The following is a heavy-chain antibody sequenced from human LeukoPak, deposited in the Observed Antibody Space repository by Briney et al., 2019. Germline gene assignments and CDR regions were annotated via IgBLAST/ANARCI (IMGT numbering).Heavy chain of an antibody. J-gene: IGHJ6*03. CDR2: ISAYNGNT. CDR1: GYTFTSYG. V-gene: IGHV1-18*01. D-gene: IGHD1-26*01. CDR3: ARVAWELPTAYYYYYMDV. Sequence: ASVKVSCKASGYTFTSYGISWVRQAPGQGLEWMGWISAYNGNTNYAQKLQGRVTMTTDTSTSTAYMELRSLRSDDTAVYYCARVAWELPTAYYYYYMDVWGKGTTVTVSS.